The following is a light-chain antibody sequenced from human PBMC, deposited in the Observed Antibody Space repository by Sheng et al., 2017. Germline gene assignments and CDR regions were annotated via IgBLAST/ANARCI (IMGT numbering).Light chain of an antibody. Sequence: DVHMTQSPSTLSASVGDRVTITCRASQTISDWLAWYQQKPGKAPKILIYAASILHTGVPSRFSGSGSGTEFTLTISSLQSEDAATYYCQQTYTTPPRTFGQGTKV. CDR3: QQTYTTPPRT. J-gene: IGKJ1*01. CDR1: QTISDW. CDR2: AAS. V-gene: IGKV1-39*01.